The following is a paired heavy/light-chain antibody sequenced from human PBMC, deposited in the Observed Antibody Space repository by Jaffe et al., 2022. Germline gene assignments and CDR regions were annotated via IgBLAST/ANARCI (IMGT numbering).Light chain of an antibody. CDR2: SNN. CDR1: SSNIGSNT. CDR3: AAWDDSLNGQDVV. V-gene: IGLV1-44*01. J-gene: IGLJ2*01. Sequence: QSVLTQPPSASGTPGQRVTISCSGSSSNIGSNTVNWYQQLPGTAPKLLIYSNNQRPSGVPDRFSGSKSGTSASLAISGLQSEDEADYYCAAWDDSLNGQDVVFGGGTKLTVL.
Heavy chain of an antibody. V-gene: IGHV3-43D*04. D-gene: IGHD6-19*01. CDR1: GFTFDDYA. J-gene: IGHJ4*02. CDR2: ISWDGGST. CDR3: AKDSVAVAGTGGLGLQFDY. Sequence: EVQLVESGGVVVQPGGSLRLSCAASGFTFDDYAMHWVRQAPGKGLEWVSLISWDGGSTYYADSVKGRFTISRDNSKNSLYLQMNSLRAEDTALYYCAKDSVAVAGTGGLGLQFDYWGQGTLVTVSS.